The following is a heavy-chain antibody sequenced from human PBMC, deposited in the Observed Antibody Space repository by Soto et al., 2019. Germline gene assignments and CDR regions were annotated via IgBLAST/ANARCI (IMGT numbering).Heavy chain of an antibody. V-gene: IGHV4-31*03. D-gene: IGHD3-10*01. Sequence: QVQLQESGPGLVKPSQTLSLTCTVSGGSISSGGYYWSWIRQHPGKGLEWIGYIYYSGSTYYNPSLKSRVNISLATSKNQFALKLSSVTAADTAVYYCARGVRRSPGMDVWGQGTTVTVSS. CDR1: GGSISSGGYY. CDR2: IYYSGST. CDR3: ARGVRRSPGMDV. J-gene: IGHJ6*02.